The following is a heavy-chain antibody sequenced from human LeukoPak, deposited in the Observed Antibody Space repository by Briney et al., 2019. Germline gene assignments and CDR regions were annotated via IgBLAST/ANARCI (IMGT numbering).Heavy chain of an antibody. V-gene: IGHV4-39*07. CDR2: IIHRGST. CDR3: ARGDTVAARPGRFDY. CDR1: GGSISSSSYY. D-gene: IGHD6-6*01. Sequence: PSETLSLTCTVSGGSISSSSYYWGWIRQPPGKGLEWIGEIIHRGSTNYNPSLKSRLTISVDTSKNQFSLKLSSVTAADTAVYYCARGDTVAARPGRFDYWGQGTLVTVSS. J-gene: IGHJ4*02.